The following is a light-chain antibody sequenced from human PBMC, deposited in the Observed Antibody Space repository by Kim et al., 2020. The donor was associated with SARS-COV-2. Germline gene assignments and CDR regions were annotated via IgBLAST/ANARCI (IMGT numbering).Light chain of an antibody. J-gene: IGKJ4*01. V-gene: IGKV3-20*01. CDR2: GAS. CDR3: QQYDRSPLT. Sequence: EIVLTQSPGILSLSPGERATLSCRASQSVSSTYLNWYQQKPGQAPRLLIYGASSRATGIPDRFSGSGSGTDFTLTINRLEPEDFAVYYCQQYDRSPLTFGGGTKVEIK. CDR1: QSVSSTY.